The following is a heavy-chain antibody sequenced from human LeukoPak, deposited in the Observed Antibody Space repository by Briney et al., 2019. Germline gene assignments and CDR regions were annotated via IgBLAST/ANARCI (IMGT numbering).Heavy chain of an antibody. V-gene: IGHV4-59*01. Sequence: PSETLSLTCTVSGGSISSYYWSWIRQPPGKGLEWIGYIYYSGSTNYNPSLKGRVTISVDTSKNQFSLNLSSVTAADTAVYYCARGIIAVAGDYFDYWGQGTLVTVSS. CDR1: GGSISSYY. D-gene: IGHD6-19*01. J-gene: IGHJ4*02. CDR2: IYYSGST. CDR3: ARGIIAVAGDYFDY.